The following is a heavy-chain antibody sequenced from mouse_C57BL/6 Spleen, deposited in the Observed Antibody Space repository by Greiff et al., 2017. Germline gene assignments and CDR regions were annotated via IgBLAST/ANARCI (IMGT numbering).Heavy chain of an antibody. CDR1: GYTFTSYW. D-gene: IGHD1-1*01. CDR3: ARALGGSRGYLDC. Sequence: QVQLQQPGAELVKPGASVKLSCKASGYTFTSYWMHWVKQRPGQGLEWIGMIHPTSGSTNYNEKFKSKATLTVDKSSSTAYMQLSSLTSEDSAVDYCARALGGSRGYLDCWGKGTTLTVSS. J-gene: IGHJ2*01. V-gene: IGHV1-64*01. CDR2: IHPTSGST.